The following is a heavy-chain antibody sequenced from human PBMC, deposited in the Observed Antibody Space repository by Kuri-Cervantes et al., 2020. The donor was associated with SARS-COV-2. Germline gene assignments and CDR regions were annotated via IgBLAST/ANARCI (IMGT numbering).Heavy chain of an antibody. V-gene: IGHV3-74*01. CDR3: ASLSNLEWLPP. D-gene: IGHD3-3*01. CDR2: INSDGSST. J-gene: IGHJ5*02. CDR1: GFTFSSYW. Sequence: GESLKISFAASGFTFSSYWMYWVRQAPGKGLVWVSRINSDGSSTSYADSVKGRFTISRDNAKNTLYLQMNSLRAEDTAVYYCASLSNLEWLPPWGQGTLVTVSS.